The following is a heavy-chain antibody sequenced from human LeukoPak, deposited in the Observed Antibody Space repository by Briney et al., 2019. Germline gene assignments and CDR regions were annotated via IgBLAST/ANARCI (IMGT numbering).Heavy chain of an antibody. CDR3: ARGKLGMEAFDI. V-gene: IGHV4-59*01. CDR1: GGSISSYY. Sequence: PSETLSLTCTVSGGSISSYYWSWIRQPPGKGLEWIGYIYYSGRTKYNPSLKSRVTISVDTSKNQFSLKLSSVTAADTAVYYCARGKLGMEAFDIWGQGTMVTVSS. CDR2: IYYSGRT. D-gene: IGHD7-27*01. J-gene: IGHJ3*02.